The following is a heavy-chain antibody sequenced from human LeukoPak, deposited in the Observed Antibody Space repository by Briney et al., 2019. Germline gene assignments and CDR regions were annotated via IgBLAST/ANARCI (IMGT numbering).Heavy chain of an antibody. J-gene: IGHJ5*02. D-gene: IGHD3-16*01. Sequence: PGGSLRLSCAASGFTFSSYAMNWVRQAPGKGLEWVSIIFGSGDTTYYADSVRGRFTVSRDNSKNTLYLQMNSLRPEDTAMYYCARDHSITYSRYNWFDPWGQGTLVTVSS. CDR3: ARDHSITYSRYNWFDP. V-gene: IGHV3-23*01. CDR2: IFGSGDTT. CDR1: GFTFSSYA.